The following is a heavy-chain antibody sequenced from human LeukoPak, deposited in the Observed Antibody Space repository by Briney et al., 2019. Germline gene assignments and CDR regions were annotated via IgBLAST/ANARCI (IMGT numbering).Heavy chain of an antibody. J-gene: IGHJ4*02. V-gene: IGHV3-64*01. Sequence: PGGSPRLSCAASGFTFNSYAMHWGRQAPGKGLEYVSAISSNGGSTYYANSVKGRFTISRDNSKNTLYLQMGSLRAEDMAVYYCARSLRLYGDYFDYWGQGTLVTVSS. CDR3: ARSLRLYGDYFDY. CDR2: ISSNGGST. D-gene: IGHD4-17*01. CDR1: GFTFNSYA.